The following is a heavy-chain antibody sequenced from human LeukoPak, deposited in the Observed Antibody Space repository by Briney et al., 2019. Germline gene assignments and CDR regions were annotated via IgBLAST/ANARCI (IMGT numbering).Heavy chain of an antibody. CDR2: IYYSGST. CDR1: GGSISSGDYY. Sequence: PSQTLSLTCTVSGGSISSGDYYWSWIHQPPGKGLEWIGYIYYSGSTYYNPSLKSRVTISVDTSKNQFSLKLSSVTAADTAVYYCARVGVTMVRGVIRRRAYYFDYWGQGTLVTVSS. V-gene: IGHV4-30-4*08. CDR3: ARVGVTMVRGVIRRRAYYFDY. D-gene: IGHD3-10*01. J-gene: IGHJ4*02.